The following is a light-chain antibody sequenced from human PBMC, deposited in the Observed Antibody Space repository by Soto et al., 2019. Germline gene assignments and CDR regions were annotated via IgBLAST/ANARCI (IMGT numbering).Light chain of an antibody. V-gene: IGLV1-51*01. Sequence: QSVLTQPPSVSATPGQKVTISCSGSGSNLGRNYVSWYQQLPGTAPKLLIYDNVYRFSGIPDRFSASKSGTSAILGITGLQTGDEGDYYCGSWDNILRAYVFGTGTKLTVL. J-gene: IGLJ1*01. CDR2: DNV. CDR1: GSNLGRNY. CDR3: GSWDNILRAYV.